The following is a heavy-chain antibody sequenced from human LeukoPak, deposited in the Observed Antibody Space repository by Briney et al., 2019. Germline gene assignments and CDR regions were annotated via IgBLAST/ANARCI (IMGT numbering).Heavy chain of an antibody. CDR3: ARDRFDSSGSGYFDY. CDR1: GYTFTDYS. Sequence: ASVKVSCKASGYTFTDYSMHWVRQAPGQGLEWMGWINPNSGGTNYAQKFQGRVTMTRDTSISTAYMELSGLRSDDTAVYYCARDRFDSSGSGYFDYWGQGTLVTVSS. D-gene: IGHD3-22*01. J-gene: IGHJ4*02. V-gene: IGHV1-2*02. CDR2: INPNSGGT.